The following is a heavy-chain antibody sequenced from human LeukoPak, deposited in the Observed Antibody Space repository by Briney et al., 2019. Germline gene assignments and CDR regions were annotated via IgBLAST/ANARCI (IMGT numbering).Heavy chain of an antibody. CDR3: TSWGDTTAEYFQR. D-gene: IGHD2-21*02. CDR2: INPDGRDT. J-gene: IGHJ1*01. Sequence: GGSLRLSCVVSGFTFNRCWMNWVRQAPGKGLERVAHINPDGRDTYYVDSVKGRFTISRDNAQNSMYLQMNSLRVEDTAVYYCTSWGDTTAEYFQRWGQGTLVTVSS. CDR1: GFTFNRCW. V-gene: IGHV3-7*01.